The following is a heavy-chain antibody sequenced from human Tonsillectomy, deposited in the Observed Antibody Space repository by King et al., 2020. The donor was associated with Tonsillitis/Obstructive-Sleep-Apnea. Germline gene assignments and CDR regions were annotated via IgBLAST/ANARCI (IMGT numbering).Heavy chain of an antibody. J-gene: IGHJ4*02. V-gene: IGHV3-11*01. CDR2: ISSSGNTI. CDR3: AIPSYYYGSGSDY. Sequence: QVQLVESGGGLVKPGGCLRLSCAASGFTFSDYYMSWIRQAPGKGLEWVSYISSSGNTIYYADSVKGRFTISRDNAKSSVYLQMNSLRAEDTAVYYCAIPSYYYGSGSDYWGQGTLVTVSS. CDR1: GFTFSDYY. D-gene: IGHD3-10*01.